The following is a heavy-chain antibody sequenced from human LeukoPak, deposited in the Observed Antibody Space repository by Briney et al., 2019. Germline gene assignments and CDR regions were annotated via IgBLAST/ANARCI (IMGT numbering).Heavy chain of an antibody. Sequence: PSETLSLTCAVYGGSFSGYYWSWIRQPPGKGLEWIGEINHSGSTNYNPSLKSRVTISVDTSKNQFSLKLSSVTAADTAVYYCARYTRLRTYYYDSSGYKFDYWGQGTLVTVSS. V-gene: IGHV4-34*01. D-gene: IGHD3-22*01. CDR3: ARYTRLRTYYYDSSGYKFDY. J-gene: IGHJ4*02. CDR2: INHSGST. CDR1: GGSFSGYY.